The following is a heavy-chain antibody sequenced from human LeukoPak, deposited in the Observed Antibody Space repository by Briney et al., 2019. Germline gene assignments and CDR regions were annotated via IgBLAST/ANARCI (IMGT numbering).Heavy chain of an antibody. J-gene: IGHJ4*02. V-gene: IGHV3-48*03. Sequence: GGSLRLSCAASGFTFSDYEINWVRQAPGKGLEWVSCISTSGSTTYYADSVKGRFTISRNNAKNSLFLQMNTLTVEDTAVYYCARGALHVFDYWGQGTPVTVSS. CDR2: ISTSGSTT. D-gene: IGHD3-10*02. CDR3: ARGALHVFDY. CDR1: GFTFSDYE.